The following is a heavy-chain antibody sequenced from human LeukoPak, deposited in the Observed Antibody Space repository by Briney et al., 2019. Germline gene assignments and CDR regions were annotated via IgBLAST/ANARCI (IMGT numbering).Heavy chain of an antibody. CDR2: ISRSGSTI. Sequence: GGSLRLSCAASGFTFSDYYMSWIRQAPGKGLEWVSYISRSGSTIYYADSVKGRFTISRDNGKNSLYLQMNSLRAEDTAVYYCARDGYNSHFDYWGQGTLVTVSS. D-gene: IGHD5-24*01. J-gene: IGHJ4*02. CDR3: ARDGYNSHFDY. CDR1: GFTFSDYY. V-gene: IGHV3-11*04.